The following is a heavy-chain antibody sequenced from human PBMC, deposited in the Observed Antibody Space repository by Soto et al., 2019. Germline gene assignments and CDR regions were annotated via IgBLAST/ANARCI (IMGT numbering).Heavy chain of an antibody. Sequence: SETLSLTCTVSGGSIISSSYYWGWVRQPPGKGLEWIGSIYYSGSTYYNPSLKSRVTISVDTSKNQFSLKLSSVTAADTAVYYCARRSSGWYMGLDYWGQGTLVTVSS. V-gene: IGHV4-39*01. CDR2: IYYSGST. CDR1: GGSIISSSYY. J-gene: IGHJ4*02. CDR3: ARRSSGWYMGLDY. D-gene: IGHD6-19*01.